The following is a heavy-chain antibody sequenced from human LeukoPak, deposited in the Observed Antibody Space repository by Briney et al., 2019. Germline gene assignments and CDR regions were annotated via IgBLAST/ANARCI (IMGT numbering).Heavy chain of an antibody. J-gene: IGHJ4*02. V-gene: IGHV3-23*01. CDR3: AKGPIEAAANGLYFDY. D-gene: IGHD6-13*01. CDR1: GFTFSSYA. Sequence: PGGSLRLSCAASGFTFSSYAMSWVRQAPGKGLEWVSVISGSGGKTYYADFVKGRFTISRDNSKNTLYLQMNSLRAEDTAVYYCAKGPIEAAANGLYFDYWGQGTLVTVSS. CDR2: ISGSGGKT.